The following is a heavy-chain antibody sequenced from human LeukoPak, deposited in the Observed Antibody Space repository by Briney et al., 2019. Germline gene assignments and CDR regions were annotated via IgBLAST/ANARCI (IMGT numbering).Heavy chain of an antibody. CDR2: INGRGGST. J-gene: IGHJ3*02. CDR3: ARLESGYCGGDCYRAFDI. V-gene: IGHV3-23*01. Sequence: GGSLRLSCAASGFTFSNYAMSWVRQAPGKGLEWVSSINGRGGSTYYADSVKGRFTISRDNSKNTLYLQMNSLRAEDTAVYYCARLESGYCGGDCYRAFDIWGQGTMVTVSS. CDR1: GFTFSNYA. D-gene: IGHD2-21*02.